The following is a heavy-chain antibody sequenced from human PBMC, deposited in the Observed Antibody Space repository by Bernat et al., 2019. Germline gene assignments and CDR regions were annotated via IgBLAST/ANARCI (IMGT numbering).Heavy chain of an antibody. J-gene: IGHJ4*02. Sequence: EVQLVESGGGLVKPGGSLRLSCAASGFTFSSYSMNWVRQAPGKGLEWVSSISSSSSYIYYADSVKGRFTISRDNAKNSLYLQMNSLRAEDTAVYYCARGRTETDISSWYLFDYWGQGTLVTVSS. CDR3: ARGRTETDISSWYLFDY. CDR2: ISSSSSYI. D-gene: IGHD6-13*01. V-gene: IGHV3-21*01. CDR1: GFTFSSYS.